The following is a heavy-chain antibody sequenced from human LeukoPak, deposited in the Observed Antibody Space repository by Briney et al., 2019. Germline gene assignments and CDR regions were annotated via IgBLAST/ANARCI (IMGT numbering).Heavy chain of an antibody. CDR3: ASCHCTNDVCYGECEYFQE. J-gene: IGHJ1*01. V-gene: IGHV1-18*01. CDR1: GYTFTNFG. Sequence: ASVKVSCKASGYTFTNFGISWVRQAPGQGLEWMGWIGPYTGKTNYAQKFQGRVTVTTDTSTTTAYMELRSLRSDDTAVYYCASCHCTNDVCYGECEYFQEWGQGTLVTVSS. CDR2: IGPYTGKT. D-gene: IGHD2-8*01.